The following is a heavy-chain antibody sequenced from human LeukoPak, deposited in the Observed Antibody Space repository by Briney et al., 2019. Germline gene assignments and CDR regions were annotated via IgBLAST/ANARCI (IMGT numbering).Heavy chain of an antibody. CDR3: ARTPYYDILTGYPYYFDY. V-gene: IGHV3-11*04. CDR2: ISSSGSTI. Sequence: GGSLRLSCAASGFTFSDYYMSWIRQAPGKGLQWVSYISSSGSTIYYADSVKGRFTISRDNAKNSLYLQMNSLRAEDTAVYYCARTPYYDILTGYPYYFDYWGQGTLVTVSS. CDR1: GFTFSDYY. J-gene: IGHJ4*02. D-gene: IGHD3-9*01.